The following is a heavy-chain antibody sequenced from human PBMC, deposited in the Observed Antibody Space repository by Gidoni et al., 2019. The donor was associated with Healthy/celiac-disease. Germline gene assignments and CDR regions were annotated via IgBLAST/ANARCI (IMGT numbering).Heavy chain of an antibody. Sequence: QVQLVQSGAEVKKPGASVKVSCKASGYTFTGYYMHWVRQAPGQGLEWMGWINPHSGGTNYAQKFQGWVTMTRDTSISTAYMELSRLRSDDTAVYYCARDRSYGDYFFDYWGQGTLVTVSS. V-gene: IGHV1-2*04. CDR1: GYTFTGYY. J-gene: IGHJ4*02. CDR3: ARDRSYGDYFFDY. D-gene: IGHD4-17*01. CDR2: INPHSGGT.